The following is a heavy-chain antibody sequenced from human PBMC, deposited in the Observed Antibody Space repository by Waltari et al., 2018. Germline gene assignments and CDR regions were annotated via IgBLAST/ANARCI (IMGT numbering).Heavy chain of an antibody. CDR1: GGSISLNY. Sequence: QVQLQESGPGLVKPSETLSLTCTVSGGSISLNYWSWIRQPPGKGLEWIGCIYYSGSTNYNPSLDVLVTISVDTAKSQFSLRLSSVTAADTAVYYCARGYFGGPHAPWYMDVWGKGTTVTVSS. V-gene: IGHV4-59*01. CDR3: ARGYFGGPHAPWYMDV. J-gene: IGHJ6*03. D-gene: IGHD3-16*01. CDR2: IYYSGST.